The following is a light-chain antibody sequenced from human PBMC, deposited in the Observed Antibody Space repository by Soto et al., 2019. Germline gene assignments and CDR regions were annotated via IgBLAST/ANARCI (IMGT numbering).Light chain of an antibody. CDR3: QQYNVWPPL. CDR2: GAS. CDR1: QSVNSN. J-gene: IGKJ5*01. V-gene: IGKV3-15*01. Sequence: EIVTAQSPATLSASPGEGVTLSCRASQSVNSNLAWYQQKPGQAPRLLIYGASTRATGIPARFSGSGSGTEFTLTISSLQSEDFAVYYCQQYNVWPPLFGQGTRLEIK.